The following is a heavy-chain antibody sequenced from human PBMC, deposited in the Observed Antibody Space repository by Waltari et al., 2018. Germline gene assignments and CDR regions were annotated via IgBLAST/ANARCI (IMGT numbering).Heavy chain of an antibody. CDR1: AFSITNYA. D-gene: IGHD5-12*01. J-gene: IGHJ5*02. CDR3: ARDGTGFHYGKATIDL. V-gene: IGHV3-23*01. CDR2: INGRGGKA. Sequence: EEQLLEFGGNLAQPGGSLRLSCAASAFSITNYAMAWVRQSPGKGLECVSSINGRGGKAFYGDSVQGRFTLSRDISTNTLYLQMSSLRDDDTAVYYCARDGTGFHYGKATIDLWGQGSLVAVSS.